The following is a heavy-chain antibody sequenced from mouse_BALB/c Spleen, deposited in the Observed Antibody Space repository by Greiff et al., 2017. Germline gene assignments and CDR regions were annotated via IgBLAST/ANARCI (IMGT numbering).Heavy chain of an antibody. V-gene: IGHV5-4*02. D-gene: IGHD1-1*01. CDR1: GFTFSDYY. Sequence: EVKLMESGGGLVKPGGSLKLSCAASGFTFSDYYMYWVRQTPEKRLEWVATISDGGSYTYYPDSVKGRFTISRDNAKNNLYLQMSSLKSEDTAMYYCARDYYGSRPLYYFDYWGQGTTLTVSS. CDR3: ARDYYGSRPLYYFDY. CDR2: ISDGGSYT. J-gene: IGHJ2*01.